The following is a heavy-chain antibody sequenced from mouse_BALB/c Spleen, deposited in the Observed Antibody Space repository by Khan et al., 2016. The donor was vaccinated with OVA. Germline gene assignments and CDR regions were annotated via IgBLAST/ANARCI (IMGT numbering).Heavy chain of an antibody. Sequence: VRLQQSGAELARPGASVKMSCKASGYTFTTYTMHWVKQRPGQGLEWIGYINPSNGYTNYNQKFKDKSTLTADKSSSTAYMQLSSLTSDYSAVYYCAREGAYYRSDGWFSYWDQGTLVTVSA. CDR3: AREGAYYRSDGWFSY. J-gene: IGHJ3*01. CDR2: INPSNGYT. V-gene: IGHV1-4*01. D-gene: IGHD2-14*01. CDR1: GYTFTTYT.